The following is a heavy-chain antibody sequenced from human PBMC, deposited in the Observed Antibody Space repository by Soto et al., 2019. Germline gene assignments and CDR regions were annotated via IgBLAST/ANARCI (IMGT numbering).Heavy chain of an antibody. Sequence: ASVKVSCKASGYTFTSYDINWVRQATGQGLEWMGWMNPNSGNTGYAQKFQGRVTMTRNTSISTAYMELSSLRSEDTAVYYCARCPILRFLVWLLHPAGKEYYMDVWGKGITV. J-gene: IGHJ6*03. D-gene: IGHD3-3*01. CDR1: GYTFTSYD. V-gene: IGHV1-8*01. CDR3: ARCPILRFLVWLLHPAGKEYYMDV. CDR2: MNPNSGNT.